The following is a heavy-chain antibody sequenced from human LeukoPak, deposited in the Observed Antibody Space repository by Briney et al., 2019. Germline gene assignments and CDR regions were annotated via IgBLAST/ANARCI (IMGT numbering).Heavy chain of an antibody. Sequence: GGSLRLSCAASGFTVSSNYMNWGRQAPGKGLEWVSVIYSGGSTYYADSVSRRITISRDNTKTTLYLQMRSPRAEDTAVYYCARWKGELSSYDYWGQGTLVTVSS. CDR2: IYSGGST. CDR3: ARWKGELSSYDY. CDR1: GFTVSSNY. J-gene: IGHJ4*02. D-gene: IGHD3-16*02. V-gene: IGHV3-66*02.